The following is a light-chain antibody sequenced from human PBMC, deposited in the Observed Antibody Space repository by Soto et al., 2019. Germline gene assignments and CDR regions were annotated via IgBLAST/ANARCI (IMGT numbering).Light chain of an antibody. V-gene: IGLV1-44*01. CDR1: SSNIGNNN. Sequence: QSVLTQPPSASGTPGQRVTISCSGSSSNIGNNNVNWYQQLPGTAPKLLIYSNDQRPSGVPDRFSGSKSGTSASLAISGLQSEDEADYYCTTWDDSLNGGVFGGGTKLTVL. J-gene: IGLJ3*02. CDR2: SND. CDR3: TTWDDSLNGGV.